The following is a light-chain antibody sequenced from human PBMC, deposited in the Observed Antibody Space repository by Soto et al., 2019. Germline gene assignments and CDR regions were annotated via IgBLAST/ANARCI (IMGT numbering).Light chain of an antibody. CDR1: QRIVSH. CDR2: AAS. Sequence: DIKMTQSPSSLSASFGYRVTITCRASQRIVSHLNWYQQKPGKAPKLLIYAASSLESGVPSRFSGSGSGTDFTLTISSMQPEDFATYYCQQSYSTPRTFGQGTKLEI. V-gene: IGKV1-39*01. CDR3: QQSYSTPRT. J-gene: IGKJ2*01.